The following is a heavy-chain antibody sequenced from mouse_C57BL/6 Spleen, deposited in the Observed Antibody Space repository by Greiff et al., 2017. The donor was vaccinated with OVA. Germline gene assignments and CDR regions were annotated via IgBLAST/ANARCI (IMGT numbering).Heavy chain of an antibody. V-gene: IGHV1-74*01. CDR1: GYTFTSYW. Sequence: VQLQQPGAELVKPGASVKVSCKASGYTFTSYWMHWVKQRPGQGLEWIGRIHPSDSDTNYNQKLKGKATLTVDKSYSKSYMQLSSLTSEDSAVYYCAIDSSGYGYFDVWGTGTTVTVSS. J-gene: IGHJ1*03. CDR3: AIDSSGYGYFDV. D-gene: IGHD3-2*02. CDR2: IHPSDSDT.